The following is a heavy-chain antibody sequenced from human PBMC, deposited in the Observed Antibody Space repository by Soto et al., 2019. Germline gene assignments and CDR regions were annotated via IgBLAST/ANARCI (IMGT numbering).Heavy chain of an antibody. D-gene: IGHD1-26*01. Sequence: GGSLILSCAASGFTFSSYGMHWVRQAPGKGLEWVAVIWYDGSNKYYADSVKGRFTISRDNSKNTLYLQMNSLRAEDTAVYYCAREGYSGSKRTPRPAEYYYYGMDVWGQGTTVTGSS. V-gene: IGHV3-33*01. CDR3: AREGYSGSKRTPRPAEYYYYGMDV. J-gene: IGHJ6*02. CDR1: GFTFSSYG. CDR2: IWYDGSNK.